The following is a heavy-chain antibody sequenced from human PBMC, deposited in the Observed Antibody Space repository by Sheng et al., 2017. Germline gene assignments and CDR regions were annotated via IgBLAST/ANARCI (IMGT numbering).Heavy chain of an antibody. Sequence: QVQLQESGPGLVKPSETLSLTCTVSGGSISSYYWSWIRQPPGKGLEWIGYIYYSGSTNYNPSLKSRVTISVDTSKNQFSLKLSSVTAADTAVYYCASHTEEPAYGMDVWGQGTTVTVSS. CDR2: IYYSGST. D-gene: IGHD2-2*01. CDR1: GGSISSYY. J-gene: IGHJ6*02. CDR3: ASHTEEPAYGMDV. V-gene: IGHV4-59*01.